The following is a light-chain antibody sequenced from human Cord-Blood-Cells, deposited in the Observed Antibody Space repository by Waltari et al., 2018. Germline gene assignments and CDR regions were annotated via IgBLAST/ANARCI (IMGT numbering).Light chain of an antibody. CDR3: QQSYSTPRVT. CDR2: AAS. V-gene: IGKV1-39*01. J-gene: IGKJ3*01. Sequence: DIQMTQDPSSLSASVGDRLTITCRASQSISSYLNWYQQKPGKAPKLLIYAASSLQSGVPTRFSGSGSETDFTLTISSLQPEDFATYYCQQSYSTPRVTFGPGTKVDIQ. CDR1: QSISSY.